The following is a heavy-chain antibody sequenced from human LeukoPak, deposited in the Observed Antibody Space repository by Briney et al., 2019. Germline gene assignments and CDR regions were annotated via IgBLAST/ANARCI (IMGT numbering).Heavy chain of an antibody. Sequence: GRSLRLSCAASGFTFSSYGMHWVRQAPGKGLEWVAVIWYDGSNKYYADSVKGRFTISRDNSKNTLYLQVNSLRAEDTAVYYCASRQPRTYYYDSSGYPEDYYGMDVWGQGTTVTVSS. CDR1: GFTFSSYG. V-gene: IGHV3-33*01. CDR2: IWYDGSNK. J-gene: IGHJ6*02. D-gene: IGHD3-22*01. CDR3: ASRQPRTYYYDSSGYPEDYYGMDV.